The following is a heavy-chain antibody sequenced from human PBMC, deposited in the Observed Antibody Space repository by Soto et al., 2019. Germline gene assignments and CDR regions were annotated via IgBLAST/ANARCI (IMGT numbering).Heavy chain of an antibody. D-gene: IGHD2-21*01. CDR1: GFTFSMYG. J-gene: IGHJ4*02. V-gene: IGHV3-30*03. Sequence: QVQLVESGGGVVQPGSSLRLSWEASGFTFSMYGMHWVRQAPGKGLEWVGVIYSDGSHQYYGDSVKGRFTISRDNSNKMVYLQMTGLRLDDSALYYCARDRRVIPDADMDYWGQGVLVTVSS. CDR3: ARDRRVIPDADMDY. CDR2: IYSDGSHQ.